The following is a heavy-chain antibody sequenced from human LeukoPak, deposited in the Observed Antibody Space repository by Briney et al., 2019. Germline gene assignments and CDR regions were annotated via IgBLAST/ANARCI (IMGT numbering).Heavy chain of an antibody. CDR1: GGTFSSYA. J-gene: IGHJ4*02. CDR2: ISAYNGNT. D-gene: IGHD3-3*01. V-gene: IGHV1-18*01. CDR3: ARVRMDDFWSGYYLEYYFDY. Sequence: ASVKVSCKASGGTFSSYAISWVRQAPGQGVEWMGWISAYNGNTNYAQKLQGRVTMTTDTSTSTAYMELRSLRSDDTAVYYCARVRMDDFWSGYYLEYYFDYWGQGTLVTVSS.